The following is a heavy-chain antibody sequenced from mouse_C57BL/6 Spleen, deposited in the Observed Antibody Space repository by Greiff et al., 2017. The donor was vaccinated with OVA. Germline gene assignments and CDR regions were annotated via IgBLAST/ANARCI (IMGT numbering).Heavy chain of an antibody. CDR2: ISDGGSYT. CDR3: ARDRSNDAMDY. Sequence: EVMLVESGGGLVKPGGSLKLSCAASGFTFSSYAMSWVRQTPEKRLEWVATISDGGSYTYYPDNVKGRFTIYRDNAKNNLYLQMSHLKSEDTAMYYCARDRSNDAMDYWGQGTSVTVSS. J-gene: IGHJ4*01. D-gene: IGHD2-5*01. V-gene: IGHV5-4*01. CDR1: GFTFSSYA.